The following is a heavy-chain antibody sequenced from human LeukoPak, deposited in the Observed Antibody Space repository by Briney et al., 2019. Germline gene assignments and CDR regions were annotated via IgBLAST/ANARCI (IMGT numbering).Heavy chain of an antibody. D-gene: IGHD5-24*01. Sequence: GGSLRLSCAASGFTFSSYNMNWVRQAPGKGLEWVSSISSSSSYIYYADSVKGRFTISRDNAKNSLYLQMNSLRAEDTAVYYCASFIGDGYNTRRKGEFDYWGQGTLITVSS. J-gene: IGHJ4*02. V-gene: IGHV3-21*01. CDR2: ISSSSSYI. CDR1: GFTFSSYN. CDR3: ASFIGDGYNTRRKGEFDY.